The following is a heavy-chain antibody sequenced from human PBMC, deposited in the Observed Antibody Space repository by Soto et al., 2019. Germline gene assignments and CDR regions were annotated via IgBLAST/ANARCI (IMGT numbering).Heavy chain of an antibody. Sequence: QVQLVESGGGAVQPGRSLRLSCAASGFTFSSHAMHWVRQAPGKGLECVAIISYDGSNKYYGGSVRGRLTISRDNSKNTIYLQMNSLRAEDTAVYYCARDQTGITTTGGGRIDYWGQGTLVTVSS. CDR1: GFTFSSHA. CDR3: ARDQTGITTTGGGRIDY. J-gene: IGHJ4*02. CDR2: ISYDGSNK. D-gene: IGHD6-13*01. V-gene: IGHV3-30-3*01.